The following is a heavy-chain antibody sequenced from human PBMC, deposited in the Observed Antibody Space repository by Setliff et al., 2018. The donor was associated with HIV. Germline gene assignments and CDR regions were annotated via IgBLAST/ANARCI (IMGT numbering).Heavy chain of an antibody. CDR3: ARVGKYYYDATGPDFDH. CDR1: GDSFSNYA. J-gene: IGHJ4*02. D-gene: IGHD3-22*01. Sequence: GASVKVSCKASGDSFSNYAISWVRQAPGQGLEWMGGIIPIFGTTNYAQKFQGKVTITADESTSTAYMELSNLKSEDTAVYYCARVGKYYYDATGPDFDHWGQGTLVTVSS. CDR2: IIPIFGTT. V-gene: IGHV1-69*13.